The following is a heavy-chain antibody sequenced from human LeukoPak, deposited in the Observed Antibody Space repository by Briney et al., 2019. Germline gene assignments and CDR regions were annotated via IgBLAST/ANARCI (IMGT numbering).Heavy chain of an antibody. V-gene: IGHV7-4-1*02. J-gene: IGHJ4*02. CDR3: ARDCSGGSCYSGWFYGDYGYYFDY. CDR1: GYTFTSYA. CDR2: INTNTGNP. Sequence: ASVKVSCKASGYTFTSYAMNWVRQAPGQGLEWMGWINTNTGNPTYDQGFTGRFVFSLDTSVSTAYLQISSLKAEDTAVYYCARDCSGGSCYSGWFYGDYGYYFDYWGQGTLVTVSS. D-gene: IGHD2-15*01.